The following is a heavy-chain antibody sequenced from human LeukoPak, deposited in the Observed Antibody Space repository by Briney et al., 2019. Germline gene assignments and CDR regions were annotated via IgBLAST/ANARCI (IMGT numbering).Heavy chain of an antibody. CDR3: ARHYTTGGPGSYYTNPNWFDP. CDR1: GGSISSSSYY. J-gene: IGHJ5*02. V-gene: IGHV4-39*01. D-gene: IGHD3-10*01. Sequence: SETLSLTCTVSGGSISSSSYYWGWIRQPPGKGLEWIGSIYYSGSTYYNPSLKSRVTISVDTSKNQFSLKLSSVTAADTAVYYCARHYTTGGPGSYYTNPNWFDPWGQGTLVTVSS. CDR2: IYYSGST.